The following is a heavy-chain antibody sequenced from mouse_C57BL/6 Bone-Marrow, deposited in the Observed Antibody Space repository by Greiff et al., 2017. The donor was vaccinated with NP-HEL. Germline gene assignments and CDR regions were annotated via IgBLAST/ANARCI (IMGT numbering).Heavy chain of an antibody. D-gene: IGHD1-1*02. J-gene: IGHJ4*01. Sequence: QVQLQQPGAELVRPGSSVKLSCKASGYTFTSYWMDWVKQRPGQGLEWIGNIYPSDSETHYNQKFKDKATLTVDKSSSTAYMQLSSLTSEDSAVDYCARGRVADYYALDYWGQGTSVTVSS. V-gene: IGHV1-61*01. CDR3: ARGRVADYYALDY. CDR1: GYTFTSYW. CDR2: IYPSDSET.